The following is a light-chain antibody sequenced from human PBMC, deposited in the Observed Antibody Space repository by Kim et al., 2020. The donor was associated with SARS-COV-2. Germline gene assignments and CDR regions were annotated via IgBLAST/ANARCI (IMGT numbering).Light chain of an antibody. CDR3: QQYNNWPYT. CDR1: QSVSSN. CDR2: GAS. Sequence: SVSPGESATLYCRASQSVSSNLAWYQQKPGQAPRLLIYGASTRATGIPARFSGSGSGTEFTLTISSLQSEDFAVYYCQQYNNWPYTFGQGTKLEI. J-gene: IGKJ2*01. V-gene: IGKV3-15*01.